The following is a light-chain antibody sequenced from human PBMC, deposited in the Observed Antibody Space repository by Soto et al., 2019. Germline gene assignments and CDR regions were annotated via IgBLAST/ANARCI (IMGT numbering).Light chain of an antibody. CDR3: QQYGSSPPST. CDR2: GAS. Sequence: EIVLTQSPGTLSLSPGERATLSCRASQSVSSSYLAWYQQKPGQAPRLLIYGASSRATGIPDRFSGSGSGTDFTLTISRLEPEDCAVYYCQQYGSSPPSTFGPGTKVDIK. J-gene: IGKJ3*01. CDR1: QSVSSSY. V-gene: IGKV3-20*01.